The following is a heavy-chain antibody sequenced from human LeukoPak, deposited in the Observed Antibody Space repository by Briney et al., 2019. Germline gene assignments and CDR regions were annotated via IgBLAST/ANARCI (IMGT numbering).Heavy chain of an antibody. Sequence: VASVKVSCTASGYTFTSYGISWVRQAPGQGLEWLGWISAYNGNTNYAQTLQGRVTMTTDTSTSTAYMELRSLRSDDTAVYYCARVAARPYNLFDPWGQGTLVTVSS. J-gene: IGHJ5*02. CDR2: ISAYNGNT. D-gene: IGHD6-6*01. V-gene: IGHV1-18*01. CDR3: ARVAARPYNLFDP. CDR1: GYTFTSYG.